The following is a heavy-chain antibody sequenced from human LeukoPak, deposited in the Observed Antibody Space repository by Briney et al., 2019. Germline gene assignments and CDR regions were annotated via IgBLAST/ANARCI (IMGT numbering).Heavy chain of an antibody. CDR3: ARGGSYYAPTAY. V-gene: IGHV1-69*04. CDR1: GYTFTSYA. Sequence: ASVKVSCKASGYTFTSYAISWVRQAPGQGLEWMGRIIPILGIANYAQKFQGRVTITADKSTSTAYMELSSLRSEDTAVYYCARGGSYYAPTAYWGQGTLVTVSS. CDR2: IIPILGIA. D-gene: IGHD1-26*01. J-gene: IGHJ4*02.